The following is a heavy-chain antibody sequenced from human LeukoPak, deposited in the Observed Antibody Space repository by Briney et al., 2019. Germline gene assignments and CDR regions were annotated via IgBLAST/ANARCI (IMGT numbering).Heavy chain of an antibody. J-gene: IGHJ4*02. Sequence: SETLSLTCTVSGGSISSGSYYWSWVRQPAGKGLEWIGRIYTSGSTNYNPSLKSRVTISVDTSKNQFSLKLSSVTAADTAVYYCAREKSRVVPAAIEYWGQGTLVTVSS. V-gene: IGHV4-61*02. CDR2: IYTSGST. D-gene: IGHD2-2*02. CDR1: GGSISSGSYY. CDR3: AREKSRVVPAAIEY.